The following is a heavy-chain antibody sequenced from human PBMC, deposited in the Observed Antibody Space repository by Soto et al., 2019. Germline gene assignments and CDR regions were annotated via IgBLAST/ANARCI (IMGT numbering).Heavy chain of an antibody. D-gene: IGHD5-12*01. J-gene: IGHJ5*02. Sequence: QVQLVQSGAEVKKPGASVKVSCKASGITYTTYAIHWVRQAPGQGLEWMGWINTGNGNTRYSQSFQGRVTLTTDTSAHTAYMDLNSLTSEDTAVYYCARAISAYVTWGQGTLITVSS. V-gene: IGHV1-3*04. CDR3: ARAISAYVT. CDR2: INTGNGNT. CDR1: GITYTTYA.